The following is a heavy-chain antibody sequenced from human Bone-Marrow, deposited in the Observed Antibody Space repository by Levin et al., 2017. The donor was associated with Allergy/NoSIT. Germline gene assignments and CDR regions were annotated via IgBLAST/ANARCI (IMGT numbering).Heavy chain of an antibody. V-gene: IGHV3-13*05. J-gene: IGHJ3*02. D-gene: IGHD6-19*01. CDR3: ARGRYSSGWKDDAFDI. CDR1: GFTFSSYD. Sequence: GGSLRLSCAASGFTFSSYDMHWVRQATGNGLEWVSAIGTAGDPYYPGSVKGRFTISRENAKNSLYLQMNSLRAGDTAVYYCARGRYSSGWKDDAFDIWGQGTMVTVSS. CDR2: IGTAGDP.